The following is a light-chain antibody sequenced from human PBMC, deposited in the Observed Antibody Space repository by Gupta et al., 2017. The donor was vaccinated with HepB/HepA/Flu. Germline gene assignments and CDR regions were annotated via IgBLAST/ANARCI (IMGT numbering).Light chain of an antibody. Sequence: IQLPLSPATLSLSPGERATLSCGASQSVSSSYLAWYQPKAGLAPRLLIDDASSRATGIPDRCSGSGSGTDFTLTISRLEPEDFAVYYCQQYGSSPKTFGQGTKVEIK. J-gene: IGKJ1*01. CDR3: QQYGSSPKT. V-gene: IGKV3D-20*01. CDR2: DAS. CDR1: QSVSSSY.